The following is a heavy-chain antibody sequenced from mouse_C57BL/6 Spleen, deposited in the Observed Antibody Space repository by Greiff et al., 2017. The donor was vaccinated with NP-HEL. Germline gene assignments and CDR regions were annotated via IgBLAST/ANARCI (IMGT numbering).Heavy chain of an antibody. V-gene: IGHV1-19*01. Sequence: EVKLVESGPVLVKPGASVKMSCKASGYTFTDYYMNWVKQSHGKSLEWIGVINPYNGGTSYNQKFKGKATLTVDKSSSTAYMELNSLTSEDSAVYYCARGGNWDAYWGQGTLVTVSA. D-gene: IGHD4-1*01. CDR3: ARGGNWDAY. CDR1: GYTFTDYY. CDR2: INPYNGGT. J-gene: IGHJ3*01.